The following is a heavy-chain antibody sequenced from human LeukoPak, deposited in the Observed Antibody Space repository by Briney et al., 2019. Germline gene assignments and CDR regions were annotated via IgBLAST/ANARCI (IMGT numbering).Heavy chain of an antibody. CDR2: ITSSSSYI. CDR1: GFTFSSYS. CDR3: ARGYGGTNYYFDY. D-gene: IGHD2-15*01. Sequence: GGSLRLSCAASGFTFSSYSMNWVRQAPGRGLEWVSSITSSSSYIYYADSVKGRFTISRDNAKNSLYLQMNSLRAEDTAVYYCARGYGGTNYYFDYWGQGTLVTVSS. V-gene: IGHV3-21*01. J-gene: IGHJ4*02.